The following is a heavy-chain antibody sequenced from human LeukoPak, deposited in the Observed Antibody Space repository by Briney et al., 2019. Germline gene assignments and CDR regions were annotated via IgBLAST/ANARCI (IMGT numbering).Heavy chain of an antibody. CDR2: IYYSGST. CDR1: GGSISSYY. V-gene: IGHV4-59*01. D-gene: IGHD6-6*01. J-gene: IGHJ6*03. Sequence: PSETLSLTCTVSGGSISSYYWSWIRQPPGKGLEWIGYIYYSGSTNYNPSLKSRVTISVDTSKNQFSLKLSSVTAADTAVYYCARGQLVPEYYYYYYYMDVWGKGTTVTVSS. CDR3: ARGQLVPEYYYYYYYMDV.